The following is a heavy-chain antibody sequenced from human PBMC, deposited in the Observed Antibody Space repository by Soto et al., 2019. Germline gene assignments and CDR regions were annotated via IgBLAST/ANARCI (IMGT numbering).Heavy chain of an antibody. J-gene: IGHJ6*02. D-gene: IGHD5-18*01. CDR3: ARDKEGGYSYGYDYYYYGMDV. CDR2: IWYDGSNK. V-gene: IGHV3-33*01. Sequence: QVQLVESGGGVVQPGRSLRLSCAASGFTFSSYGMQWVRQAPGKGLEWVAVIWYDGSNKYYADSVKGRFTISRDNSKNTLYLQMNSLRAEDTAVYYCARDKEGGYSYGYDYYYYGMDVWGQGTTVTVSS. CDR1: GFTFSSYG.